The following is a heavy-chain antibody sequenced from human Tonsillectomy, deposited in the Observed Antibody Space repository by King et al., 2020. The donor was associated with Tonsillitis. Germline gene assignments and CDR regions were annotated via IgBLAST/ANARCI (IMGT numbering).Heavy chain of an antibody. CDR2: INIVGSAT. V-gene: IGHV3-74*01. Sequence: VQLVESGGGLVQPGGSLRLSCAASGFSFNSYWMHWVRQDPGKGLLWVSRINIVGSATSYADSVKGRFTISRDNAKNMLFLQMNGLRAEDTAVYYCVRDSFDFSGRYYGWDVWGQGTTVTVSS. J-gene: IGHJ6*02. D-gene: IGHD6-19*01. CDR1: GFSFNSYW. CDR3: VRDSFDFSGRYYGWDV.